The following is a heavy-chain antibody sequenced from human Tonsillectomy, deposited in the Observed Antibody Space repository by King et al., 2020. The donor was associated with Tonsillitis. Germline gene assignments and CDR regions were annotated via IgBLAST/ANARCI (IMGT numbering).Heavy chain of an antibody. Sequence: QLQESGPGLVKPSETLSLPCTVSGGPIRSFYWSWIRPPPGKGLEWIGYIYYSGTTYYNPSLKSRVTISVDTSKNQFSLKLSSVTAADTAVYYCTRGWFGEDYDYYGMDVWGQGTTVTVSS. V-gene: IGHV4-59*01. CDR1: GGPIRSFY. D-gene: IGHD3-10*01. CDR3: TRGWFGEDYDYYGMDV. CDR2: IYYSGTT. J-gene: IGHJ6*02.